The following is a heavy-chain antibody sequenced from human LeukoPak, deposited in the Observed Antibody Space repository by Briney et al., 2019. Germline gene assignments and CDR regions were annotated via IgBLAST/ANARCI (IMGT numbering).Heavy chain of an antibody. CDR1: GFTFSNYA. Sequence: GALRLSCSVSGFTFSNYAMHWVRQAPGKGLEYVSSITGNGDTTYYADSVRGRFTISRDNSKSTLYLQMSSLRAEDTAVYYCLKDDSGLGDYWGQGTLVTVSS. V-gene: IGHV3-64D*06. D-gene: IGHD3-10*01. J-gene: IGHJ4*02. CDR3: LKDDSGLGDY. CDR2: ITGNGDTT.